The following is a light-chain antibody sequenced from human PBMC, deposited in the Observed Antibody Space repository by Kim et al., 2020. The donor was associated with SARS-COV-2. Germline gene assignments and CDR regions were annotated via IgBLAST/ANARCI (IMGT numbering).Light chain of an antibody. J-gene: IGLJ1*01. CDR2: DVS. CDR3: SSYKSISITPV. Sequence: QSALTQPASVPGSPGQSITISCTGASSDIGDHTYVSWYQQHPGKAPKLIIYDVSRRPSGVSDRFSASKSANTASLTISGLQAEDEADYYCSSYKSISITPVFGTGTKVTVL. V-gene: IGLV2-14*03. CDR1: SSDIGDHTY.